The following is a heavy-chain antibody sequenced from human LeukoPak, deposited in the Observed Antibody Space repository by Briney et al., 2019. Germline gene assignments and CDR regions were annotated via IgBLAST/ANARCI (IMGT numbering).Heavy chain of an antibody. D-gene: IGHD3-10*01. Sequence: SETLSLTCTVSGGSISSYYRSWIRQPPGKGLEWIGYIYYSGSTNYNPSLKSRVTISVDTSKNQFSLKLSSVTAADTAVYYCASLDYYGSGYTFDYWGQGTLVTVSS. CDR2: IYYSGST. CDR1: GGSISSYY. J-gene: IGHJ4*02. CDR3: ASLDYYGSGYTFDY. V-gene: IGHV4-59*01.